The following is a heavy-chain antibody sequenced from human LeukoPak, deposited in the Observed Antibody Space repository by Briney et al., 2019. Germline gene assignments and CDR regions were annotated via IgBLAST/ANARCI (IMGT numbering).Heavy chain of an antibody. CDR1: GFTFSRYS. CDR3: GRDVGP. V-gene: IGHV3-30*14. Sequence: PGGSLRLSCAASGFTFSRYSMHWVRQAPGKGLEWVALLSYDGSSEYYADSVKGRFTISRDSSKNTMYLQMNSLRVEDTAMYYCGRDVGPWGQGTLVTVSS. J-gene: IGHJ5*02. CDR2: LSYDGSSE.